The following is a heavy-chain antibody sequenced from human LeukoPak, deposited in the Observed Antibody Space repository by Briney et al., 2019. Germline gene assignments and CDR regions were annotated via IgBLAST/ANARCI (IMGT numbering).Heavy chain of an antibody. J-gene: IGHJ4*02. V-gene: IGHV5-51*01. CDR1: GYSFTTNW. D-gene: IGHD3-10*01. CDR3: ARDKLPGDY. Sequence: GESLKISCMGSGYSFTTNWIGWARQMPGKGLEWMGVIYPGDSDTIYSPSFQGQVTISADKSISTAYLQWSSLKASDTAMYYCARDKLPGDYWGQGTLVTVSS. CDR2: IYPGDSDT.